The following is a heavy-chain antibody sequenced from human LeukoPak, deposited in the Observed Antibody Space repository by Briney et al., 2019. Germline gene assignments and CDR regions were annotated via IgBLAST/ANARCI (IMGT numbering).Heavy chain of an antibody. D-gene: IGHD6-13*01. CDR1: GGSISSYY. CDR3: ARGFSSSWNNWFDP. Sequence: SETLSLTCTVSGGSISSYYWSWIPQPAGKGLEWIGRIYPTGSTNYNPSLKSRVTMSVDTSKNQFSLNLSSVTAADTAVYYCARGFSSSWNNWFDPWGQGTLVTVSS. J-gene: IGHJ5*02. CDR2: IYPTGST. V-gene: IGHV4-4*07.